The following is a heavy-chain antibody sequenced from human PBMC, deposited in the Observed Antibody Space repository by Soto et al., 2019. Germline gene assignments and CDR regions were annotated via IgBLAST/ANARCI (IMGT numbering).Heavy chain of an antibody. CDR3: IRGATHYYYYGMDV. CDR1: GFTFSSYW. D-gene: IGHD5-12*01. CDR2: IDDTGSVT. J-gene: IGHJ6*02. Sequence: GGSLRLSCAASGFTFSSYWMHWVRQTPGKGLVWVSRIDDTGSVTTYADSVKARFTISRDDSKSIAYLQMNSLKTEDTAVYYCIRGATHYYYYGMDVWGQGTTVTVSS. V-gene: IGHV3-74*01.